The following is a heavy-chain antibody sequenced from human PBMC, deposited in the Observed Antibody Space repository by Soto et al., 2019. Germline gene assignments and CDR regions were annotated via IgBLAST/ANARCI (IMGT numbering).Heavy chain of an antibody. CDR3: ARALILTGYYWFDP. V-gene: IGHV3-64*01. D-gene: IGHD3-9*01. CDR2: ISSNGGST. Sequence: EVQLVESGGGLVQPGGSLRLSCAASGFTFSSYAMHWVRQAPGKGLEYVSAISSNGGSTYYANSVKGRFTISRDNSKNTLYLQMGSLRAEDMAVYYCARALILTGYYWFDPWGQGTLVTVSS. CDR1: GFTFSSYA. J-gene: IGHJ5*02.